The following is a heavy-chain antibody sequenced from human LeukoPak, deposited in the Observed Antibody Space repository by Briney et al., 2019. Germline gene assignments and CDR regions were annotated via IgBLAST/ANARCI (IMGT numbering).Heavy chain of an antibody. J-gene: IGHJ4*02. CDR3: ARGPPTIPVFDS. CDR2: VRSSGSPR. Sequence: GGSLSLSFAASGFPFSSYDMHWVRPATGKGLEWVAYVRSSGSPRHYADSVEGRFSISRDNAKNSLYLQMNSLRAEDSAVYYCARGPPTIPVFDSWGQGTLVTVSS. CDR1: GFPFSSYD. V-gene: IGHV3-48*01.